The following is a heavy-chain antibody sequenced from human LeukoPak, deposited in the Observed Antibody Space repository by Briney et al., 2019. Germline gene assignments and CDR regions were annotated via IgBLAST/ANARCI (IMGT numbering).Heavy chain of an antibody. D-gene: IGHD6-13*01. V-gene: IGHV4-59*08. CDR1: GGSISSYS. J-gene: IGHJ4*02. CDR2: IYYSGST. Sequence: PSETLSLTCTVSGGSISSYSWSWVRQPPGRGLEWIGYIYYSGSTNYNPSLKSRVTISVDTSKNQFSPKLSPVTAADTAVYYCAGTYTGYSSSWYRPLDYWGQGTLVTVSS. CDR3: AGTYTGYSSSWYRPLDY.